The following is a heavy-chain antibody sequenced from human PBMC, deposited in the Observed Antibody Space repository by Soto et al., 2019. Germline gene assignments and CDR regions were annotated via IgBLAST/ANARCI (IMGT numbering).Heavy chain of an antibody. CDR2: IYHSGST. V-gene: IGHV4-4*02. J-gene: IGHJ4*02. CDR1: GGSISSSNW. Sequence: SETLSLTCAVSGGSISSSNWWSWVRQPPGKGLEWIGGIYHSGSTYYNPSLKSRVTISVDTSKNQFSLKLSSVIAADTAVYYCARHTPAISISDHWGQGTLVTVSS. CDR3: ARHTPAISISDH. D-gene: IGHD2-15*01.